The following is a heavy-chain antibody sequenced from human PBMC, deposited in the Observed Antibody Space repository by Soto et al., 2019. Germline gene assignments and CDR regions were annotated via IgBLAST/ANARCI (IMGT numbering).Heavy chain of an antibody. CDR2: IGTTTGDI. V-gene: IGHV3-23*01. CDR3: AKRSPSGTYYFDY. Sequence: LRLSCAASGFTFTSYAMTWVRQGPGKGLEWVSSIGTTTGDILYADSVKGRFTISRDNSKNTLYLQINSLRTEDTAIYYCAKRSPSGTYYFDYWGQGTLVTVSS. CDR1: GFTFTSYA. J-gene: IGHJ4*02. D-gene: IGHD1-26*01.